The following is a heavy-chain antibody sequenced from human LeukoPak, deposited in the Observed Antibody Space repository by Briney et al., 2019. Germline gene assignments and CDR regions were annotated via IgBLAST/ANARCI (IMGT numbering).Heavy chain of an antibody. CDR1: GRSSSSSSYY. D-gene: IGHD6-13*01. CDR3: ARLLAPSYSSSWSDYYYMDV. Sequence: SETLSLTCTVSGRSSSSSSYYWGWIRQPPGKGLEWIGSIYYSGSTYYNPSLKSRVTISVDTSKNQFSLKLSSVTAADTAVYYCARLLAPSYSSSWSDYYYMDVWGKGTTVTISS. J-gene: IGHJ6*03. CDR2: IYYSGST. V-gene: IGHV4-39*07.